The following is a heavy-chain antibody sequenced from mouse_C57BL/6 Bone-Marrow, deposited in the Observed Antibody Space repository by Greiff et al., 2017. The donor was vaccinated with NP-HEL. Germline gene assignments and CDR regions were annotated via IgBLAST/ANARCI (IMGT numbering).Heavy chain of an antibody. D-gene: IGHD1-1*01. CDR1: GYAFSSSW. CDR2: LYPGDGDT. J-gene: IGHJ3*01. Sequence: QVQLQQSGPELVKPGASVKISCKASGYAFSSSWMNWVKQRPGKGLEWIGRLYPGDGDTNYNGKFKGKATLTADKSSSTAYMQLSSLTSEDSAVYFCAREGFYYYGSSSFAYWGQGTLVTVSA. V-gene: IGHV1-82*01. CDR3: AREGFYYYGSSSFAY.